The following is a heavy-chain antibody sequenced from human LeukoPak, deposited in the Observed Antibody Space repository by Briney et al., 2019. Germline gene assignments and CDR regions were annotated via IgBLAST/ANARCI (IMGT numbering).Heavy chain of an antibody. CDR2: IIPMFGAV. V-gene: IGHV1-69*05. CDR3: ARASGSGTYFPFDY. D-gene: IGHD1-26*01. CDR1: GGTFSSNG. J-gene: IGHJ4*02. Sequence: GASVKVSCKASGGTFSSNGISWVRQAPRQGLEWMGGIIPMFGAVNYAQKFQGRVTMTTDESTSTAYMELRSLRSEDTAVYFCARASGSGTYFPFDYWGQGTLVTVSS.